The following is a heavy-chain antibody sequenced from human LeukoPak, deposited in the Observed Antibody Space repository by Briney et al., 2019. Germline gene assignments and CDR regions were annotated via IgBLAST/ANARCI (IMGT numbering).Heavy chain of an antibody. CDR3: VRDLDTVTTAFFVY. D-gene: IGHD4-11*01. CDR2: ISSSSRFL. Sequence: PGGSQRLSCAASGFTFDHYSMNWVPQAPGKGREWVSFISSSSRFLYYANSVKGRFTISRDNAKNSLLLQMNSLRHEDTAVYYCVRDLDTVTTAFFVYWGQGTMVTVSS. V-gene: IGHV3-21*01. J-gene: IGHJ4*02. CDR1: GFTFDHYS.